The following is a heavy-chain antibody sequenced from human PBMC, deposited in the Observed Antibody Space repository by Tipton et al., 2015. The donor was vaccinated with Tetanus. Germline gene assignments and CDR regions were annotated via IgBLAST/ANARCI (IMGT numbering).Heavy chain of an antibody. Sequence: GLVKPSETLSLSCTVSGGSISSFYWSWIRQSPGRGLEWIGYIYYTGNTNYNPSLKSRVTISVDTSKNQFSLKLSSVTAADTAVYYCARGGIAAAGGGLDYWGQGTLVTVSS. D-gene: IGHD6-13*01. CDR2: IYYTGNT. CDR3: ARGGIAAAGGGLDY. CDR1: GGSISSFY. J-gene: IGHJ4*02. V-gene: IGHV4-59*01.